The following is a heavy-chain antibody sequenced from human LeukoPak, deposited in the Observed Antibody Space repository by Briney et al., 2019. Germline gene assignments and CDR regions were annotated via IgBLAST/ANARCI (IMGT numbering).Heavy chain of an antibody. V-gene: IGHV3-48*03. CDR3: ARDGSAGSGYFDN. CDR1: GFTFSSYE. Sequence: GGSLTLSCAASGFTFSSYEMNWVRQAPGKGLEWVSYIGSSGTTIYYADSVKGRFTISRDNAKNSLYLQMNSLRAEDTAVYYCARDGSAGSGYFDNWGQGTLVTVSS. CDR2: IGSSGTTI. J-gene: IGHJ5*02. D-gene: IGHD3-22*01.